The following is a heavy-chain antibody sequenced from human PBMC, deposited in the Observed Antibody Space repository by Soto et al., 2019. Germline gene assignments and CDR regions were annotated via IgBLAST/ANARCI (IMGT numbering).Heavy chain of an antibody. J-gene: IGHJ5*02. CDR1: GYTFTSYD. Sequence: SVKVSCKASGYTFTSYDINSVRQATGQGLEWMGWMNPNSGITDFAQKFQGRITMTGNTSIRTAYMELSSLRSEDTAVYYCASAPTPKAVQLWALQREHWFDPWRKGTLVPV. CDR2: MNPNSGIT. D-gene: IGHD1-1*01. V-gene: IGHV1-8*01. CDR3: ASAPTPKAVQLWALQREHWFDP.